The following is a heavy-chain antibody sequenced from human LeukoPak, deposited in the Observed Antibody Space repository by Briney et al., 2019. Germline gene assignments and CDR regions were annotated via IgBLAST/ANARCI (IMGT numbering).Heavy chain of an antibody. V-gene: IGHV1-2*02. J-gene: IGHJ4*02. CDR2: INPHTGST. Sequence: GASVKVSCKASGYTFTDNFMQWVRQAPGRGLEWMGWINPHTGSTKYVERFQGRVTMTRDTSISTAYMEVRRLRSDDTAVYYCARENTSGYYADYWGQGTLVTDSS. D-gene: IGHD3-22*01. CDR1: GYTFTDNF. CDR3: ARENTSGYYADY.